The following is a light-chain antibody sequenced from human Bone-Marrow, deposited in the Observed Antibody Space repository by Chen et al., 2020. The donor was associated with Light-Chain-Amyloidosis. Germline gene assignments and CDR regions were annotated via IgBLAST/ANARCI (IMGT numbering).Light chain of an antibody. CDR2: RDT. CDR1: DLPTKY. Sequence: SYELTQPPSVSVSPGQMARITCSGDDLPTKYAYWYQQKPGQAPVLVIHRDTERPSGISGRFSGSSSGTTATLTISGVQAEDEADYHCQSADSSGTYEVIFGGGTKLTVL. CDR3: QSADSSGTYEVI. J-gene: IGLJ2*01. V-gene: IGLV3-25*03.